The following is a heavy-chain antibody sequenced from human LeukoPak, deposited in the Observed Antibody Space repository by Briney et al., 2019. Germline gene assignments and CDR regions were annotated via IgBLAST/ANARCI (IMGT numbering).Heavy chain of an antibody. D-gene: IGHD2-21*02. CDR3: ARGLGLVVVTALPSWFDP. V-gene: IGHV4-34*01. J-gene: IGHJ5*02. CDR1: GGSFSGYY. Sequence: SETLSLTCAVYGGSFSGYYWSWIRQPPGKGLEWIGEINHSGSTNYNPSLKSRVTISVDTSKNQFSLKLSSVTAADTAVYYCARGLGLVVVTALPSWFDPWGQGTLVTVSS. CDR2: INHSGST.